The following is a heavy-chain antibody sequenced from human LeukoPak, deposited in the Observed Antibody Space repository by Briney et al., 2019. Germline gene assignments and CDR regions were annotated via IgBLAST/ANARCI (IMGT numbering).Heavy chain of an antibody. J-gene: IGHJ4*02. CDR3: ARGVYYDSSGYYSGDYFDY. Sequence: GGSLRLSCAASGFTFSSYSMNWVRQAPGKGLEWVSYISSSSSTIYYADSVKGRFTISRDNAKNSLYLQMNGLRDEDTAVYYCARGVYYDSSGYYSGDYFDYWGQGTLVTVSS. CDR2: ISSSSSTI. CDR1: GFTFSSYS. D-gene: IGHD3-22*01. V-gene: IGHV3-48*02.